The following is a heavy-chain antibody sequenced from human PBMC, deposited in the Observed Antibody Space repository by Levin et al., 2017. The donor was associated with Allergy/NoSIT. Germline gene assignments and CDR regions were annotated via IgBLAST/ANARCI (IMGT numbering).Heavy chain of an antibody. Sequence: GESLKISCTASGFTFGDYPMSWVRQAPGKGLEWVGFIRSKVYGGTREYAASVKGRFIISRDDSRSIAYLQMNSLKTEDTATYYCTREGKYCSGGTCSSKGFAVNFDFWGQGTLVTVSS. V-gene: IGHV3-49*04. J-gene: IGHJ4*02. CDR1: GFTFGDYP. CDR3: TREGKYCSGGTCSSKGFAVNFDF. CDR2: IRSKVYGGTR. D-gene: IGHD2-15*01.